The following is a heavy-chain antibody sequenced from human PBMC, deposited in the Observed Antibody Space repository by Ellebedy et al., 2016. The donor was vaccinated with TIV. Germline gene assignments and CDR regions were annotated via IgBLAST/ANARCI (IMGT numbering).Heavy chain of an antibody. Sequence: ASVKVSCKASGYTFTKYYIHWVRQAPGQGLEWMGVIDPRPGTTTSAQRLQGRFTMTRDTSTSTVYMELSSLRSEDSAGYYCVTFSGSSGSFDHWGQGTLVAVSS. CDR1: GYTFTKYY. CDR3: VTFSGSSGSFDH. J-gene: IGHJ4*02. D-gene: IGHD3-22*01. V-gene: IGHV1-46*04. CDR2: IDPRPGTT.